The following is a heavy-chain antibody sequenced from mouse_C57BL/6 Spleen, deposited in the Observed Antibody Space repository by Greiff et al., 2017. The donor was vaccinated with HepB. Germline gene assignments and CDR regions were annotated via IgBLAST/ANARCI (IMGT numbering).Heavy chain of an antibody. V-gene: IGHV1-82*01. Sequence: VQLQQSGPELVKPGASVKISCKASGYAFSSSWMNWVKQRPGKGLEWIGRIYPGDGDTNYNGKFKGKATLTADKSSSTAYMQLSSLTSEDSAVYFCARSKGVLYAMDYWGQGTSVTVSS. CDR2: IYPGDGDT. CDR1: GYAFSSSW. CDR3: ARSKGVLYAMDY. J-gene: IGHJ4*01.